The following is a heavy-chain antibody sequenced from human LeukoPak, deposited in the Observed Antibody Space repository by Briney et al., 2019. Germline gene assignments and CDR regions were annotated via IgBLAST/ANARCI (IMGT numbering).Heavy chain of an antibody. CDR2: ISYDGSNK. D-gene: IGHD6-19*01. CDR1: GFTFSSYA. Sequence: GGSLRLSCAASGFTFSSYAMHWVRQAPGKGLEWVAVISYDGSNKYYADSVKGRFTISRDNSKNTLYLQMNSLRAEDTAVYYCARDIYSSGSVENLLDYWGQGTLVTVSS. J-gene: IGHJ4*02. V-gene: IGHV3-30*04. CDR3: ARDIYSSGSVENLLDY.